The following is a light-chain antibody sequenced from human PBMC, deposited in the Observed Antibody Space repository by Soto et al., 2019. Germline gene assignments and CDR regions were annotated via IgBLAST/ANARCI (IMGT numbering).Light chain of an antibody. CDR3: HQYADSPPWT. V-gene: IGKV3-20*01. CDR1: QSFSSSY. CDR2: ATS. J-gene: IGKJ1*01. Sequence: EIVLTQSPGTLSLSPRERATLSCRASQSFSSSYLAWYQQKPGQAPRLLIYATSSRAAGIPDRFSGSGSVTDFTLTISRLEAEEFAVYYCHQYADSPPWTVGQGTKVEIK.